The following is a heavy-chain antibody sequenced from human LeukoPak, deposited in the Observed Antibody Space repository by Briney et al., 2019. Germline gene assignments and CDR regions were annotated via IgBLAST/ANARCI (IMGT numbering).Heavy chain of an antibody. D-gene: IGHD6-13*01. Sequence: PSQTLSLTCTVSGGSISSGNYFWSWIRQHPGKGLEWIGYIYYSGNTYYNPSLESRVTISVDTSKNQFSLKLSSVTAADTAVYYCAREVIAAADTDAFDIWGQGRMVTVSS. V-gene: IGHV4-31*03. CDR1: GGSISSGNYF. CDR3: AREVIAAADTDAFDI. J-gene: IGHJ3*02. CDR2: IYYSGNT.